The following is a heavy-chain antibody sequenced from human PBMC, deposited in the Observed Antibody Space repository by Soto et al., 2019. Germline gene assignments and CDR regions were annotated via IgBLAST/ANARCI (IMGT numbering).Heavy chain of an antibody. CDR3: ATEGDSSGWKRGPFDY. J-gene: IGHJ4*02. CDR1: GGSISSSSYY. Sequence: QLQLQESGPGLVKPSETLSLTCTVSGGSISSSSYYWGWIRQPPGKGLEWIGSIYYSGSTYYNPSLKSRVTISVDTSKNQFSLKLSSVTAADTAVYYCATEGDSSGWKRGPFDYWGQGTLVTVSS. CDR2: IYYSGST. V-gene: IGHV4-39*01. D-gene: IGHD6-19*01.